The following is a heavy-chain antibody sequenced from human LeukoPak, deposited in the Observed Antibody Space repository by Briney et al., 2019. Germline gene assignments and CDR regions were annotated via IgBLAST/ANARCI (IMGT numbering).Heavy chain of an antibody. D-gene: IGHD3/OR15-3a*01. CDR2: IYYSGNT. CDR1: GVSISSSNSY. Sequence: SQTLSLTCTVSGVSISSSNSYWGWIRQPPGKGLEWIGSIYYSGNTYYNASLKSQVSISIDTSKNQFSLRLTSVTAADTAVYYCARQTGSGLFILPGGQETLVTVSS. V-gene: IGHV4-39*01. CDR3: ARQTGSGLFILP. J-gene: IGHJ4*02.